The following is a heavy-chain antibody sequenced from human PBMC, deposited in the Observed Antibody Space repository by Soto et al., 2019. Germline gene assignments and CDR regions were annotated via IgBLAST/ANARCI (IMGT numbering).Heavy chain of an antibody. CDR2: INPNSGGT. CDR1: GYTFTGHY. V-gene: IGHV1-2*02. J-gene: IGHJ3*02. CDR3: ARDSYYDILTGYSRNAFGI. Sequence: ASVKVSCKTSGYTFTGHYMHWVRQAPGQGLEWMGWINPNSGGTNYAQKFQGRVTLTRDTPINTAYLDLSRLGSDDTAVYYCARDSYYDILTGYSRNAFGIWGQGTMVTVSS. D-gene: IGHD3-9*01.